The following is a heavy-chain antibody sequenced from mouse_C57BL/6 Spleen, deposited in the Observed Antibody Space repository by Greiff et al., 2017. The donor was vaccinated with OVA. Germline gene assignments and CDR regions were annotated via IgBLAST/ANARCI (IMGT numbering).Heavy chain of an antibody. D-gene: IGHD2-10*02. CDR3: ASPSWYGNFAY. CDR1: GFSLTSYG. Sequence: QVQLKESGPGLVQPSQSLSITCTVSGFSLTSYGVHWVRQSPGKGLEWLGVIWSGGSTDYNAAFISRLSISKDNSKSQVFFKMNSLQADDTAIYYCASPSWYGNFAYWGQGTLVTVSA. J-gene: IGHJ3*01. V-gene: IGHV2-2*01. CDR2: IWSGGST.